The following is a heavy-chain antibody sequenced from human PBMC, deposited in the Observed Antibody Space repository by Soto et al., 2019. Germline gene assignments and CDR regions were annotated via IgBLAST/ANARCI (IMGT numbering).Heavy chain of an antibody. Sequence: QVQLVASGGGVVQPGTSLRLSCVGSGFTFRSYVIHWVRQAPGKGLEWVALTSYDGSNNFYGDSVKGRFTISRDNSRKTVELQMDSLRLEDTALYYCARWGTTGGLDVWGQGTLVSVSS. CDR2: TSYDGSNN. CDR1: GFTFRSYV. CDR3: ARWGTTGGLDV. J-gene: IGHJ4*02. V-gene: IGHV3-33*05. D-gene: IGHD3-16*01.